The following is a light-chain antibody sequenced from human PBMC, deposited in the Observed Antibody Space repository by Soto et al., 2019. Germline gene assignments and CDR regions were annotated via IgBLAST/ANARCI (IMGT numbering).Light chain of an antibody. CDR2: GAS. V-gene: IGKV3-15*01. CDR3: QQYGYSPIT. Sequence: EIVLTQSPATLSLSPGERATLSCRASQSVSSYLAWYQQKPGQAPSLLIYGASTRATGTPARFSGSGSGTEFTLTISSLQSEDFAVYYCQQYGYSPITFGQGTRLEI. J-gene: IGKJ5*01. CDR1: QSVSSY.